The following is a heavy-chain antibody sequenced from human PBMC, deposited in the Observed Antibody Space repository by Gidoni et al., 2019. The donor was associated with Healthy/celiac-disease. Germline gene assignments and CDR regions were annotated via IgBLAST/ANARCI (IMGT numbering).Heavy chain of an antibody. J-gene: IGHJ4*02. CDR3: TTRGWDYYDSSGSISPFDY. Sequence: EVQLVESGGGLVKPGGSLRLSCAASGFPFSNAWMSWVRQAPGKGLEWVGRIKSKTDGGTTDYAAPVKGRFTISRDDSKNTLYLQMNSLKTEDTAVYYCTTRGWDYYDSSGSISPFDYWGQGTLVTVSS. CDR2: IKSKTDGGTT. D-gene: IGHD3-22*01. V-gene: IGHV3-15*01. CDR1: GFPFSNAW.